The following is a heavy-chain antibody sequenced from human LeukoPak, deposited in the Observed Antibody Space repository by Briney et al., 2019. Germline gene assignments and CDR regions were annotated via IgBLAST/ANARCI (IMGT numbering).Heavy chain of an antibody. D-gene: IGHD3-22*01. CDR2: IRSKAYGGTT. CDR3: TRAKYYYDSSGYYWYYYYYMDV. V-gene: IGHV3-49*04. CDR1: GFTFGDYA. Sequence: GGSLRLSCTASGFTFGDYAMSWVRQAPGKGLERVGFIRSKAYGGTTEYAASVKGRFTISRDDSKSIAYLQMNSLKTEDTAVYYCTRAKYYYDSSGYYWYYYYYMDVWGKGTTVTVSS. J-gene: IGHJ6*03.